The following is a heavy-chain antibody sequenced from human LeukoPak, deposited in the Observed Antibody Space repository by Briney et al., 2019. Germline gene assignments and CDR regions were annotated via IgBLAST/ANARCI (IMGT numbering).Heavy chain of an antibody. V-gene: IGHV4-31*03. D-gene: IGHD3-22*01. CDR3: ARDYYYDSSGYTPPDWYFDL. J-gene: IGHJ2*01. CDR2: IYYSGST. CDR1: GGSISSGGYY. Sequence: SETLSLTCTVSGGSISSGGYYWSWIRQHPGKGLEWIGYIYYSGSTYYNPSLKSRVTISVDTSKNQFSLKLSSVTAADTAVYYCARDYYYDSSGYTPPDWYFDLWGRGTLVTVSS.